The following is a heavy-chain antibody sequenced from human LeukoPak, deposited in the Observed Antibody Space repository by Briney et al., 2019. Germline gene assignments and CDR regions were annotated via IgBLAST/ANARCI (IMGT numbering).Heavy chain of an antibody. CDR2: VGTTGTLT. J-gene: IGHJ4*02. V-gene: IGHV3-23*01. CDR1: GFTFGNYV. Sequence: GGSLKLSCAASGFTFGNYVMNWVRQAPGKGLEWVSVVGTTGTLTFYADFVKGRFTISRDNSKNTVYLQMNSLSVGDTAVYYCGRYLDVSVGGNDYWGQGTLVTVSS. CDR3: GRYLDVSVGGNDY. D-gene: IGHD1-26*01.